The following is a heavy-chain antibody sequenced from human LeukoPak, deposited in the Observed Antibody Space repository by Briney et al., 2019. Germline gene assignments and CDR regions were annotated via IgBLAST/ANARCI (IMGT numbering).Heavy chain of an antibody. CDR3: ARGCGWYGRFDP. V-gene: IGHV4-39*07. CDR2: IYYSGST. J-gene: IGHJ5*02. CDR1: GGSISSSSYY. Sequence: PSETLSLTCTVSGGSISSSSYYWGWSRQPPGKGLEWIGSIYYSGSTYYNPSLKSRVTISVDTSKNQFSLKLSSVTAADTAVYYCARGCGWYGRFDPSGQGTLDTVSS. D-gene: IGHD6-19*01.